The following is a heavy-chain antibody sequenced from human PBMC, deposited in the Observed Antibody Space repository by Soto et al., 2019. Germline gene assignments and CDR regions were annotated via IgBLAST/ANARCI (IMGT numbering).Heavy chain of an antibody. CDR2: INPSDSST. D-gene: IGHD6-13*01. V-gene: IGHV1-46*03. J-gene: IGHJ2*01. CDR1: GYTFTSNY. Sequence: QVYLVQSGAEVKKPGASVKLSCKASGYTFTSNYLYWVRQAPGQGLEWMGMINPSDSSTTYARNFQGRVAMTRYTSTSTVYMEVARLRSEDTAVYYCVRGSSNWLGHFVLWGRGTLVTVSS. CDR3: VRGSSNWLGHFVL.